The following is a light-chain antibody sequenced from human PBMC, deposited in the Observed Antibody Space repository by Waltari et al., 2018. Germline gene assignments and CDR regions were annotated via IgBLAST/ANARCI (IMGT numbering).Light chain of an antibody. CDR3: AAWDDSLNGVV. CDR1: SSNIGSNT. J-gene: IGLJ2*01. V-gene: IGLV1-44*01. CDR2: SNN. Sequence: QSVLTQPPSASGTPGQRVTISCSGSSSNIGSNTVNWYQQLPGTAPKLLIYSNNHRPSGVPDRCSCSKSGTSASLAISGLQSEDEADYYCAAWDDSLNGVVFGGGTKLTVL.